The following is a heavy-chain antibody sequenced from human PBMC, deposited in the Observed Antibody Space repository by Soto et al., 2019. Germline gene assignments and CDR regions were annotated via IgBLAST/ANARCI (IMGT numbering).Heavy chain of an antibody. CDR1: GGSISSYY. CDR2: IYYSGST. J-gene: IGHJ6*02. Sequence: PSETLSLTCTVSGGSISSYYWSWIRQPPGKGLEWIGYIYYSGSTNYNPSLKSRVTISVDTSKNQFSLKLSSVTAADTAVYYCARDSENSDYYYGMDVWGQGXTVTVYS. V-gene: IGHV4-59*01. CDR3: ARDSENSDYYYGMDV.